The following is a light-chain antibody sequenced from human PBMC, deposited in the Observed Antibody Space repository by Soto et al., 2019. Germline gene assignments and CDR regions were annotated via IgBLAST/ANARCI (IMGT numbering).Light chain of an antibody. Sequence: EIVMTQSPATLPVSPGESATLSCRASQSVSSNLAWYQQQPGQAPRLFIYGASTRATGIPARFSGSGSGTEFTLTISSLQSEDFAVYHCQQYNNWPLTYGVGTKVDIK. CDR1: QSVSSN. CDR3: QQYNNWPLT. V-gene: IGKV3-15*01. CDR2: GAS. J-gene: IGKJ4*01.